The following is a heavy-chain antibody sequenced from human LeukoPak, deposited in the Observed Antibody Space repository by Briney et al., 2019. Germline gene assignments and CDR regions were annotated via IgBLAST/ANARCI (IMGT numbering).Heavy chain of an antibody. Sequence: ASVKVSCKASGYTFTGYYLHWVRQAPGQGLEWMGWINPNSGGTNYAQKFQGRVSMTRDTSISTAYMELSRLRSDDTAVYYCARGARWELLIYFYYYMDVWGKGTTVTISS. J-gene: IGHJ6*03. D-gene: IGHD1-26*01. CDR2: INPNSGGT. CDR3: ARGARWELLIYFYYYMDV. CDR1: GYTFTGYY. V-gene: IGHV1-2*02.